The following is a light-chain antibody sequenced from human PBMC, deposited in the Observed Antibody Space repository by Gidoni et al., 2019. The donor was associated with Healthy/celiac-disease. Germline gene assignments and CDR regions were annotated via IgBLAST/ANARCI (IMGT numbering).Light chain of an antibody. J-gene: IGKJ5*01. V-gene: IGKV3-20*01. CDR1: QSVSSSY. Sequence: EIVLTQSPCTLSLSPRERATLSCRASQSVSSSYLAWYQHKPGQAPRLLIYGASSRATGIPDRFSGSGSGTDFTLTISRLEPEDFAVYYCQQYGSSPPITFGQGTRLEIK. CDR2: GAS. CDR3: QQYGSSPPIT.